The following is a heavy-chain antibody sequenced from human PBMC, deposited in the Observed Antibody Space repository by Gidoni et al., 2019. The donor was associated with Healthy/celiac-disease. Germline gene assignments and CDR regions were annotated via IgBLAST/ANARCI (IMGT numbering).Heavy chain of an antibody. CDR2: ISYDGSNK. Sequence: QVQLVESGGGVVQPGRSLRLSCAASGFTFSSYAMHWVRQAPGKGLEWVAVISYDGSNKYYADSVKGRFTISRDNSKNTLYLQMNSLRAEDTAVYYCARDMVRGVIPNAYYYYYGMDVWGQGTTVTVSS. CDR1: GFTFSSYA. J-gene: IGHJ6*02. D-gene: IGHD3-10*01. V-gene: IGHV3-30-3*01. CDR3: ARDMVRGVIPNAYYYYYGMDV.